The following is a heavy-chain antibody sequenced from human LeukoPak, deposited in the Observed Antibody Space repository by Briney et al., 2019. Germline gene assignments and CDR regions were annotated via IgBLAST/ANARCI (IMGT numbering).Heavy chain of an antibody. D-gene: IGHD6-19*01. V-gene: IGHV4-39*01. Sequence: SETLSLTCTVSGGSISSSNYYWGWIRQPPGKGLEWIGSIYYSGSTYYNPSLKSRVTISVDTSKNPLSLKLSSVTAAVTAVYSCPSLMQWLANNAFETGGKGTMVTVS. CDR1: GGSISSSNYY. CDR2: IYYSGST. CDR3: PSLMQWLANNAFET. J-gene: IGHJ3*02.